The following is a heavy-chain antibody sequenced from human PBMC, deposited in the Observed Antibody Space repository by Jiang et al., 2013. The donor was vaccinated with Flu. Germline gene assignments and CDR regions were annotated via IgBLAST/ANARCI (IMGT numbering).Heavy chain of an antibody. Sequence: LLESGGGVVQPGRSLRLSCAASGFTFSSYGMHWVRQAPGKGLEWVAVISYDGSNKYYADSVKGRFTISRDNSKNTLYLQMNSLRAEDTAVYYCEMVEGAFDIWGQGTMVTVSS. D-gene: IGHD2-8*01. CDR3: EMVEGAFDI. J-gene: IGHJ3*02. CDR1: GFTFSSYG. V-gene: IGHV3-30*03. CDR2: ISYDGSNK.